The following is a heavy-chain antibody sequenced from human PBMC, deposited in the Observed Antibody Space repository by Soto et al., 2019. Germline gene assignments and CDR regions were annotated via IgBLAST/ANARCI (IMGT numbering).Heavy chain of an antibody. J-gene: IGHJ4*02. V-gene: IGHV4-31*03. Sequence: QVQLQESGPRLVEASQTLSLTCTVSNASITSSGYYWSWVRQPPGKRLEWIGYIYHSGSPFYSPALQSRLTMSVDTSKNQFYLTLRSVTAADTAVYHCARMSGTYYVPDYWGQGTLVTVSS. CDR3: ARMSGTYYVPDY. CDR1: NASITSSGYY. D-gene: IGHD1-26*01. CDR2: IYHSGSP.